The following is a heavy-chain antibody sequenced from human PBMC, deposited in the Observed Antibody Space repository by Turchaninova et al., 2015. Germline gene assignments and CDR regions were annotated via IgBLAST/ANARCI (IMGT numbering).Heavy chain of an antibody. J-gene: IGHJ3*02. CDR3: ARWTVAASDSLXX. V-gene: IGHV1-18*04. CDR2: MSTYSGYT. Sequence: QVQLVQSGAEVREPGTSVKVSCKASGYSFTSYGISWVRQAPGQGLEWMGWMSTYSGYTNYAQNLQGRVTLSTDTSTSTAYMELRSMRSDDTAVXXCARWTVAASDSLXXWGQGXKLTVSS. D-gene: IGHD2-15*01. CDR1: GYSFTSYG.